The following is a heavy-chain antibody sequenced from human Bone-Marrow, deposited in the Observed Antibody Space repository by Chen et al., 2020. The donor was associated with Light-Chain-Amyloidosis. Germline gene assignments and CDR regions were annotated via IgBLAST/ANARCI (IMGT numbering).Heavy chain of an antibody. D-gene: IGHD5-12*01. V-gene: IGHV5-51*01. CDR1: GYTFPTYW. Sequence: EVQLEQSGPDVKKPGESLKISCKGSGYTFPTYWIGWVRQMPGKGLEWMGVIYPDDSDARYSPSFEGKVTISADKSITTAYLQWRSLKASDTAMYYCARRRDGYNFDYWGQGTLVTVSS. J-gene: IGHJ4*02. CDR3: ARRRDGYNFDY. CDR2: IYPDDSDA.